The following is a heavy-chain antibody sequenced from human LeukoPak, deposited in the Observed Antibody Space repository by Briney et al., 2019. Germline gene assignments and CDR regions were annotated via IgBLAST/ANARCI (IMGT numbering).Heavy chain of an antibody. Sequence: GGSLRLSCAASGSTFSAYWMNWVRQAPGKGLEWVASIKQDGSEKYYVDSVKGRFTISRDNAKNSLYLQMNSLRAEDTAVYYCAKDVTLVRGGLFDYWGQGTLVTVSS. CDR1: GSTFSAYW. J-gene: IGHJ4*02. CDR2: IKQDGSEK. V-gene: IGHV3-7*01. CDR3: AKDVTLVRGGLFDY. D-gene: IGHD3-10*01.